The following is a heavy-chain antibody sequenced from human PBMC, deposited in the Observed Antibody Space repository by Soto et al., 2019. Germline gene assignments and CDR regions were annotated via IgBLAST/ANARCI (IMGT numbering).Heavy chain of an antibody. CDR1: GFTFSSYW. J-gene: IGHJ4*02. V-gene: IGHV3-7*01. CDR3: ARWRLSSGWYEAFDY. Sequence: GGSLRLSCAASGFTFSSYWMSWVRQAPGKGLEWVANIKQDGSEKYYVDSVKGRFTISRDNAKNSLYLQMNSLRAEDTAVYYCARWRLSSGWYEAFDYWGQGTLVTVSS. D-gene: IGHD6-19*01. CDR2: IKQDGSEK.